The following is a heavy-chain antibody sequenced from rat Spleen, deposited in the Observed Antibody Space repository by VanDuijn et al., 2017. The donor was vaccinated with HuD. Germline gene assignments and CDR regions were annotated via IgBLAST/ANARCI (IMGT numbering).Heavy chain of an antibody. CDR3: ATSEGVHYYLPFAY. D-gene: IGHD1-1*01. V-gene: IGHV3-3*01. CDR2: INITSGT. CDR1: GYSITSNY. J-gene: IGHJ3*01. Sequence: EVQLQESGPGLVKPSQSLSLTCSVTGYSITSNYWGWIRKFPGNKLEWMGYINITSGTGYNPPLKSRISITRDTSKNQFFLQVNSVSTEDTATYYCATSEGVHYYLPFAYWGQGALVTVSS.